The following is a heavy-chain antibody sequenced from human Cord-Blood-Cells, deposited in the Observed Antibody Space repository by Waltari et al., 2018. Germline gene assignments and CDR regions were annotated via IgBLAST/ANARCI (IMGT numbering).Heavy chain of an antibody. V-gene: IGHV4-34*01. CDR3: ARGGGYYYDSSGYYYYYGMDV. D-gene: IGHD3-22*01. CDR2: INHTGST. CDR1: GGSFSGYY. Sequence: QVQLQQWGAGLLKPSETLSLTCAVYGGSFSGYYWSWIRQPPGKGLEWIGEINHTGSTNPTPSLKSRVTISVGTSKNQFSLKLGSVTAADTAVYYCARGGGYYYDSSGYYYYYGMDVWGQGTTVTVSS. J-gene: IGHJ6*02.